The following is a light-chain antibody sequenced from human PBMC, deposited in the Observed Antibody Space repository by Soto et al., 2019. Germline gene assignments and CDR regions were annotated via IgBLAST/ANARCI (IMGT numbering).Light chain of an antibody. CDR1: QTISSW. CDR3: QQLSSYPVT. V-gene: IGKV1-5*01. Sequence: DIQMTQSPSTLSASVGDRVTITCRASQTISSWLAWYQEKPGKAPNLLIYDASSLQSGVPSRFSGRGSGTEFTLTISSLQPEDFATYYCQQLSSYPVTFGGGTKV. CDR2: DAS. J-gene: IGKJ4*01.